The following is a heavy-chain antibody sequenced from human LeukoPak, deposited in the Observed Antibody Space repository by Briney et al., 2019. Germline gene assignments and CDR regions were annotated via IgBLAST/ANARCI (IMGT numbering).Heavy chain of an antibody. CDR2: IWYDGSNK. V-gene: IGHV3-33*01. J-gene: IGHJ4*02. CDR3: ARSPMNRYYYDSSGYYPKYYFDY. CDR1: GFTFSSYG. D-gene: IGHD3-22*01. Sequence: GGSLRLSCAASGFTFSSYGIHWVRQAPGKGLEWVAVIWYDGSNKYYADSVKGRFTISRDNSKNTLYLKMHSLRAEDTAVYYCARSPMNRYYYDSSGYYPKYYFDYWGQGTLVTVSS.